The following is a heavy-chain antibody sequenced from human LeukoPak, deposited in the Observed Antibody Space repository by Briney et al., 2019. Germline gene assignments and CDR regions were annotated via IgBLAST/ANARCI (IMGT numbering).Heavy chain of an antibody. J-gene: IGHJ6*04. CDR2: ISSSGSTI. CDR3: AELGITMIGGV. D-gene: IGHD3-10*02. V-gene: IGHV3-48*03. Sequence: GGSLRLSCAASGFTFSSYETNWVHQAPGKGLEWVSYISSSGSTIYYADSVKGRFTISRDNAKNSLYLQMNSLRVEDTAVYYCAELGITMIGGVWGKGTTVTISS. CDR1: GFTFSSYE.